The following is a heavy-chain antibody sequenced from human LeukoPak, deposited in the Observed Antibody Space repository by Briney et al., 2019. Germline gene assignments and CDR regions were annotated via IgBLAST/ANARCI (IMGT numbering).Heavy chain of an antibody. CDR1: GGSFSGYY. CDR2: INHSGST. Sequence: SETLSLTCAVYGGSFSGYYWNWIRQPPGKGLEWIGEINHSGSTNYNPSLKSRVTISVDTSKNQFSLKLSSVTAADTAVYYCARVGYSSSSGDDYWGQGTLVTVSS. CDR3: ARVGYSSSSGDDY. D-gene: IGHD6-6*01. J-gene: IGHJ4*02. V-gene: IGHV4-34*01.